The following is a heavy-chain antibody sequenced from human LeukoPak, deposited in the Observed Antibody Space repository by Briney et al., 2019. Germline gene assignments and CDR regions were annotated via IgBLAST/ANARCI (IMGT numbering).Heavy chain of an antibody. Sequence: PGGSLRLSCAASGFTFSDYYMSWIRQAPGKGLEGVSYISSSGSTIYYADSVKGRFTISRDNAKNSLYLQMNSLRAEDTAVYYCATDRNYYYYYMDVWGKGTTVTVSS. CDR1: GFTFSDYY. CDR2: ISSSGSTI. V-gene: IGHV3-11*01. CDR3: ATDRNYYYYYMDV. D-gene: IGHD1-14*01. J-gene: IGHJ6*03.